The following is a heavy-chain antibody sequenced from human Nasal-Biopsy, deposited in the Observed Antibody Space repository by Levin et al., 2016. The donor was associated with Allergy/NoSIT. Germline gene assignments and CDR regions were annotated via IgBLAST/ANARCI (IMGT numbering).Heavy chain of an antibody. CDR3: ARAYGSLDY. CDR2: IAYDSHST. Sequence: GESLKISCAASGFTFSEHWLSWIRQTPGKGLEWLAIIAYDSHSTIYADSVRGRFTVSRDNAKNLLFLQMSSLGADDTAVYYCARAYGSLDYWGPGTLVSVSS. V-gene: IGHV3-11*03. CDR1: GFTFSEHW. D-gene: IGHD3-10*01. J-gene: IGHJ4*02.